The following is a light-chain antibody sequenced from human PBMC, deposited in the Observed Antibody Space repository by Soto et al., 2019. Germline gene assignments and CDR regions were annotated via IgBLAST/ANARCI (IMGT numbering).Light chain of an antibody. Sequence: DIQMTQSPSSLSASVGDRVTITCRASQGISNYLAWYQQKPGKVPKLLIYAASTLQSGAPSRFSGSGSGTDFTLTISSLQPEDVATYYCQKYNSAPRLTFGGGTKVDIK. CDR3: QKYNSAPRLT. J-gene: IGKJ4*01. CDR2: AAS. V-gene: IGKV1-27*01. CDR1: QGISNY.